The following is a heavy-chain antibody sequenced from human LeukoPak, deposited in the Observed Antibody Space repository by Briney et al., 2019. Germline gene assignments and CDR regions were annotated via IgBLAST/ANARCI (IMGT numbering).Heavy chain of an antibody. Sequence: HPGGSLRLSCAASGFTFSSYAMSWVRQAPGKGLEWVSAICGIGGSTYYADSVKGRFTISRDNSKNTLYLQMNSLRAEDTAVYYCAKDPYYYGSGSYFDYWGQGTLVTVSS. V-gene: IGHV3-23*01. D-gene: IGHD3-10*01. CDR1: GFTFSSYA. CDR3: AKDPYYYGSGSYFDY. J-gene: IGHJ4*02. CDR2: ICGIGGST.